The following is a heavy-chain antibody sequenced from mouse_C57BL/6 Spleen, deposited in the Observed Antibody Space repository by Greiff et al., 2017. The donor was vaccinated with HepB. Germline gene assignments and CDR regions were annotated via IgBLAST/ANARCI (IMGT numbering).Heavy chain of an antibody. CDR2: IYPRDGST. V-gene: IGHV1-78*01. D-gene: IGHD1-1*01. CDR1: GYTFTDHT. J-gene: IGHJ1*03. Sequence: VQRVESDAELVKPGASVKISCKVSGYTFTDHTIHWMKQRPEQGLEWIGYIYPRDGSTKYNEKFKGKATLTADKSSSTAYMQLNSLTSEDSAVYFCARSPHYYGSSYWYFDVWGTGTTVTVSS. CDR3: ARSPHYYGSSYWYFDV.